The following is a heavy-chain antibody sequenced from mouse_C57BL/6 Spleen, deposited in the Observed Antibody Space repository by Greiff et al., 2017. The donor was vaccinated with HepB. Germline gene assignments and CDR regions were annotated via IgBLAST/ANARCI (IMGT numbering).Heavy chain of an antibody. V-gene: IGHV1-82*01. Sequence: QVQLKESGPELVKPGASVKISCKASGYAFSSSWMNWVKQRPGKGLEWIGRIYPGDGDTNYNGKFKGKATLTADKSSSTAYMQLSSLTSEDSAVYFCARGYYGYDYAMDYWGQGTSVTVSS. J-gene: IGHJ4*01. CDR3: ARGYYGYDYAMDY. CDR2: IYPGDGDT. D-gene: IGHD2-2*01. CDR1: GYAFSSSW.